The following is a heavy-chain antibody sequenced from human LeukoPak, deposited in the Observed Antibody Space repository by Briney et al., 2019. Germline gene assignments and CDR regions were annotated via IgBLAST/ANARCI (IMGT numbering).Heavy chain of an antibody. CDR3: ARKLRDTAMAPDY. CDR1: GFTFSSYA. Sequence: GGSLRLSCAASGFTFSSYAMSWVRQAPGKGLEWVSGISGSGGSTYYADSVKGRFTISRDNSKNTLYLQMNSLRAEDTAVYYCARKLRDTAMAPDYWGQGTLVTVSS. CDR2: ISGSGGST. D-gene: IGHD5-18*01. V-gene: IGHV3-23*01. J-gene: IGHJ4*02.